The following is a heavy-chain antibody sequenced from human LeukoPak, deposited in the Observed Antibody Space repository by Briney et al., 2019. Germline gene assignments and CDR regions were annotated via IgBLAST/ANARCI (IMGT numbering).Heavy chain of an antibody. CDR3: ARCSPFRE. J-gene: IGHJ4*02. CDR1: GGSISGFY. V-gene: IGHV4-34*01. CDR2: IDHSGDT. Sequence: PSETLSLTCAVYGGSISGFYYTWIRQPPGKGLEWIGEIDHSGDTNYNPSLKSRAIVSVDTSKSQFSLKLTSVTGADAAVYYCARCSPFREWGQGTLVTV. D-gene: IGHD3-10*01.